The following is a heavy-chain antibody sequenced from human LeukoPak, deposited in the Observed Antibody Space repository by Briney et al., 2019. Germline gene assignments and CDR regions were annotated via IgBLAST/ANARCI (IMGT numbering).Heavy chain of an antibody. CDR3: ARDRAAGGSHNWFDP. V-gene: IGHV1-2*02. J-gene: IGHJ5*02. CDR2: INPDSGDT. Sequence: ASVKVSCKASGYSLTNYYLHWARQAPGGGLEWMGWINPDSGDTRSAEKFQGRVTMTRDPSVNTAYMELSGLSSDDTAVYYCARDRAAGGSHNWFDPWGQGTLVTVSS. CDR1: GYSLTNYY. D-gene: IGHD6-13*01.